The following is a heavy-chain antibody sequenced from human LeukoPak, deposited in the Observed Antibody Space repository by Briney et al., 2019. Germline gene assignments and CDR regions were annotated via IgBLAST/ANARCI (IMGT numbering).Heavy chain of an antibody. CDR1: GYTFTSYD. D-gene: IGHD3-16*02. Sequence: ASVKVSRKASGYTFTSYDINWLRQATGQGLEWMGWMNPNSGNTGYAQKFQGRVTMTRNTSISTAYMELSSLRSEDTAVYYCARVTFGGVVADFDYWGQGTLVTVSS. V-gene: IGHV1-8*01. CDR2: MNPNSGNT. CDR3: ARVTFGGVVADFDY. J-gene: IGHJ4*02.